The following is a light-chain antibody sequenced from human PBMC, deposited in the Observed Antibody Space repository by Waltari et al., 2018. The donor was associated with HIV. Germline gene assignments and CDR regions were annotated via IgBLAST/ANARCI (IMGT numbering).Light chain of an antibody. CDR1: SSDVGSSNY. V-gene: IGLV2-8*01. CDR2: EIT. Sequence: QSALTQPPSASGFPGQSVTISYTGTSSDVGSSNYVAWYQQYPGKAPKLLIYEITKRPSGVPDRFSGSKSGNTASLTVSGLQAEDEADYYCSSSAGGDTLVFGGGTKLTVL. J-gene: IGLJ3*02. CDR3: SSSAGGDTLV.